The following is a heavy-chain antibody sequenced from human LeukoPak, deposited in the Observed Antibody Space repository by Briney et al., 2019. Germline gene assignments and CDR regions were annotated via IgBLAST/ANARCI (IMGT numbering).Heavy chain of an antibody. CDR3: AREAYCINTSCYETDAFDI. CDR2: IRNKAKSHTT. J-gene: IGHJ3*02. V-gene: IGHV3-72*01. D-gene: IGHD2-2*01. Sequence: AGGSLRLSCAGSGFTFSDHFMDWVRQAPGKGLEWLGHIRNKAKSHTTEYAASVKGRFTISRDDSKNSVYLQMNSLKTEDTAVYYCAREAYCINTSCYETDAFDIWGQGAMVTVSS. CDR1: GFTFSDHF.